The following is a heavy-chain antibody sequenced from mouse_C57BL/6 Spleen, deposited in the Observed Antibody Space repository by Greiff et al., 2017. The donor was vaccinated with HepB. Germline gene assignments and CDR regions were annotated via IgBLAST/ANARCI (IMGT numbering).Heavy chain of an antibody. Sequence: EVKLVESGGGLVQPGGSLKLSCAASGFTFSDYGMAWVRQAPRKGPEWVAFISNLAYSIYYADTVTGRFTISRENAKNTLYLEMSSLRSEDTAMYYCARLGQVYAMDYWGQGTSVTVSS. CDR2: ISNLAYSI. CDR3: ARLGQVYAMDY. CDR1: GFTFSDYG. V-gene: IGHV5-15*01. J-gene: IGHJ4*01.